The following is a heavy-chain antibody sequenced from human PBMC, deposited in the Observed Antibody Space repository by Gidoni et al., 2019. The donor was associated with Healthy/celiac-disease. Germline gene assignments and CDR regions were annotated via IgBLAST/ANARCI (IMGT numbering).Heavy chain of an antibody. V-gene: IGHV3-11*05. CDR1: GLPFSDYY. CDR2: ISSSSSYT. Sequence: QVQLVESGGGLVKPGGYLRPSCAASGLPFSDYYLSWIRQAPGKGLEWVSYISSSSSYTNYADSVKGRFTISRDNAKNSLYLQMNGLRAEDTAVYYCARARGGAKGVDYWGQGTLVTVSS. J-gene: IGHJ4*02. D-gene: IGHD1-26*01. CDR3: ARARGGAKGVDY.